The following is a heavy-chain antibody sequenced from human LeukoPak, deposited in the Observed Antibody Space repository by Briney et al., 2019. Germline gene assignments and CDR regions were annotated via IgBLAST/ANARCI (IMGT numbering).Heavy chain of an antibody. CDR1: GFTFSSYA. Sequence: GGSLRLSCAASGFTFSSYAMSWVRQAPGKGLEWVSAISGSGGSTYYADSVKGRFTISRDNSKNTLYLQMNSLRAEDTAVYYCANAGGPSYYDFWSGNGGRDYWGQGTLVTVSS. CDR2: ISGSGGST. J-gene: IGHJ4*02. D-gene: IGHD3-3*01. CDR3: ANAGGPSYYDFWSGNGGRDY. V-gene: IGHV3-23*01.